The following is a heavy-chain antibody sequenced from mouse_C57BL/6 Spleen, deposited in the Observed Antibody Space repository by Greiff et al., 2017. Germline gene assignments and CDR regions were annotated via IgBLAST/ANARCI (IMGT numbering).Heavy chain of an antibody. J-gene: IGHJ2*01. Sequence: EVQLVESGGGLVKPGGSLKLSCAASGFTFSDYGMHWVRQAPEKGLEWVAYISSGSSTIYYADTVKGRFTISRDNAKNTLFLQMTSLRSEDTAMYYCARVYYYGSSYVLDYWGQGTTLTVSS. V-gene: IGHV5-17*01. CDR2: ISSGSSTI. CDR1: GFTFSDYG. D-gene: IGHD1-1*01. CDR3: ARVYYYGSSYVLDY.